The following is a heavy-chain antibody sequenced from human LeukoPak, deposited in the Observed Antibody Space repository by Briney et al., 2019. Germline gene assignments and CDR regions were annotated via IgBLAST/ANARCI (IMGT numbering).Heavy chain of an antibody. V-gene: IGHV4-59*01. CDR3: AREGRLQSFGI. D-gene: IGHD5-24*01. CDR2: IYYSGST. Sequence: RTSQTLSLTCTVSAGSISSYYWSWIRQPPGKGLEWIGYIYYSGSTNYNPSLKSRVTISVDTSKNQFSLKLSSVTAADTAVYYCAREGRLQSFGIWGQGTMVTVSS. CDR1: AGSISSYY. J-gene: IGHJ3*02.